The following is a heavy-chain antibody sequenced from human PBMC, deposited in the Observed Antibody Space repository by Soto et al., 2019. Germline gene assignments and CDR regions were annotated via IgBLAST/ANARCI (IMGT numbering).Heavy chain of an antibody. Sequence: SQTLSLTCTVAGGSINNHYWSWIRQPPGKGLELIGYIYYSGSTNYNPSLKSRVTISLDTSKTQFSLKLSSVTAADTAIYYCARATAGTGPDYWGQGTLVTVSS. CDR2: IYYSGST. CDR3: ARATAGTGPDY. D-gene: IGHD5-18*01. J-gene: IGHJ4*02. CDR1: GGSINNHY. V-gene: IGHV4-59*11.